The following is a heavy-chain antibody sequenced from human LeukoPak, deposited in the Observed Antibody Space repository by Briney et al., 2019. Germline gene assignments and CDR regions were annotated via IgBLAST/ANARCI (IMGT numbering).Heavy chain of an antibody. J-gene: IGHJ4*02. CDR2: IIPIFGTA. CDR1: GGTFSSYA. V-gene: IGHV1-69*13. Sequence: GASVKVSCKASGGTFSSYAISWVRQAPGQGLEWMGGIIPIFGTANYAQKFQGRVTITADESTSTAYMELSSLRSEDTAVYYCARGGHPTYYDFWSGYYSYWGQGTLVTVSS. D-gene: IGHD3-3*01. CDR3: ARGGHPTYYDFWSGYYSY.